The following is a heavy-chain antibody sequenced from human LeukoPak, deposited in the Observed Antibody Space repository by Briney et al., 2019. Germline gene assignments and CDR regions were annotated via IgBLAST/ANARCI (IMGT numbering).Heavy chain of an antibody. D-gene: IGHD3-22*01. V-gene: IGHV1-2*02. CDR2: INPNSGGT. CDR3: ARHNYYDSIADWFDP. CDR1: GYTFTGYY. J-gene: IGHJ5*02. Sequence: EASVKVSCKASGYTFTGYYMHWVRQAPGQGLEWMGWINPNSGGTNYAQKLQGRVTMTTDTSTSTACMELRSLRSDDTAVYYCARHNYYDSIADWFDPWGQGTLVTVSS.